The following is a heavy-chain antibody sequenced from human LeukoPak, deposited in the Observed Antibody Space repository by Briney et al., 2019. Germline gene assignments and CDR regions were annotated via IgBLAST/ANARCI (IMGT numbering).Heavy chain of an antibody. Sequence: PGGSLRLSCAASGFTFSNAWMSWVPQAPGKGREWVGSIKSKTDGGTTDYAAPVKGRFTISRDDSKNTLYLQMNSLKTEDTAVYYCATDAHIVVVPAALYYYYGMDVWGKGTPVTVSS. D-gene: IGHD2-2*01. CDR2: IKSKTDGGTT. J-gene: IGHJ6*04. CDR1: GFTFSNAW. CDR3: ATDAHIVVVPAALYYYYGMDV. V-gene: IGHV3-15*01.